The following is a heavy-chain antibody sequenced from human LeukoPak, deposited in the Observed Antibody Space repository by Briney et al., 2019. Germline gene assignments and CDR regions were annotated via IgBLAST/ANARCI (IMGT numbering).Heavy chain of an antibody. CDR2: IKQDGSEK. CDR1: GFTFSSYW. D-gene: IGHD3-3*01. Sequence: GGSLRLSCAASGFTFSSYWMSWVRQAPEKGLEWVANIKQDGSEKYYVDSVKGRFTISRDNAKNSLYLQMSSLRAEDTAVYYCARDSNYYDFWSGYYSSPDYWGQGTLVTVSS. CDR3: ARDSNYYDFWSGYYSSPDY. J-gene: IGHJ4*02. V-gene: IGHV3-7*01.